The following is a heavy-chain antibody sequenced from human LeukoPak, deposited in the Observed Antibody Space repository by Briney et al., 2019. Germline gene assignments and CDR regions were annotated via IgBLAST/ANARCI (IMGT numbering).Heavy chain of an antibody. J-gene: IGHJ3*02. D-gene: IGHD3-22*01. CDR1: GYTFTSYG. V-gene: IGHV1-69*13. CDR2: IIPIFGTA. Sequence: SVKVSCKASGYTFTSYGISWVRQAPGQGLEWMGGIIPIFGTANYAQKFQGRVTITADESTSTAYMELSSLRSEDTAVYYCARRIWGYDSSGYYYGDAFDIWGQGTMVTVSS. CDR3: ARRIWGYDSSGYYYGDAFDI.